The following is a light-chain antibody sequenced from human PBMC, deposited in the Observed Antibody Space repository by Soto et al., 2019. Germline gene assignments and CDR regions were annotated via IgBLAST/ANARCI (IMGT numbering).Light chain of an antibody. V-gene: IGKV1-39*01. Sequence: DIQMTQSPSSLSASVGDRVTITCRASQSISIYLNWYQQKPGKAPKVLIYAASTLQTGVPSRFSGSGSGTDFTLTISSLQPEDFATYYCQQFYDYPLTFGGGTKVDI. CDR1: QSISIY. CDR3: QQFYDYPLT. J-gene: IGKJ4*01. CDR2: AAS.